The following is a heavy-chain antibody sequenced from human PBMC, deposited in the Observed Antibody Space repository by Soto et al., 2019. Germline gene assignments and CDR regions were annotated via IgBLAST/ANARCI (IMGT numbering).Heavy chain of an antibody. D-gene: IGHD4-17*01. Sequence: GGSLRLSCAASGFTFSSYAMSWVRQAPGKGLEWVSAISGSGGSTYYADSVKGRFTISRDNSKNTLYLQMNSLRAEDTAVYYCANSYGDYVGVGAFDIWGQGTMVTVSS. V-gene: IGHV3-23*01. CDR3: ANSYGDYVGVGAFDI. J-gene: IGHJ3*02. CDR2: ISGSGGST. CDR1: GFTFSSYA.